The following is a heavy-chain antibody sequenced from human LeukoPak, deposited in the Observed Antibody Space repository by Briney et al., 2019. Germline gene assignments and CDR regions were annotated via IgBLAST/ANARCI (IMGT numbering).Heavy chain of an antibody. D-gene: IGHD3-9*01. CDR1: GFTFNSYG. Sequence: PGGSLRLSCAASGFTFNSYGMHWVRQAPGKGLEWVAVIWYEGSNKHYADSVRGRFTISRDNSKNMLYLQMNSLRAEDTAVYFCARGEYDTLTGYIDHWGHGTLVTVSS. CDR2: IWYEGSNK. V-gene: IGHV3-33*01. J-gene: IGHJ4*01. CDR3: ARGEYDTLTGYIDH.